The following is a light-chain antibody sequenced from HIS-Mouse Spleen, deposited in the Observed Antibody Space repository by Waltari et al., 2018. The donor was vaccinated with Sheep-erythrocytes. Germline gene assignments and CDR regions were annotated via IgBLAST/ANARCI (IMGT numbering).Light chain of an antibody. CDR3: QSYDSSNHGV. V-gene: IGLV6-57*04. CDR1: SGSIASNH. Sequence: NFMLTQPHSVSESPGKTVTISCTRSSGSIASNHLQWYQQRPGSAPTTVIYEDNQRPSGVPDRFSGSIDSSSNSASLTISGLKTEDEADYYCQSYDSSNHGVFGGGTKLTVL. CDR2: EDN. J-gene: IGLJ3*02.